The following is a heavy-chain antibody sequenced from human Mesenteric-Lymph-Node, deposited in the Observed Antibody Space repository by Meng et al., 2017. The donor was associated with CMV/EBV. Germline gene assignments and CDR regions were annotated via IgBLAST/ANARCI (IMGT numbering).Heavy chain of an antibody. CDR1: GYRFTSQY. V-gene: IGHV1-46*01. CDR2: IDPSGGST. Sequence: ASVKVSCKASGYRFTSQYMHWVRQAPGQGLEWMGIIDPSGGSTSYAQKFQGRVTMTRDTSTSTVYMELSSLRSEDTAVYYCARGVGYYDFWSGFWDYWGQGTLVTVSS. D-gene: IGHD3-3*01. J-gene: IGHJ4*02. CDR3: ARGVGYYDFWSGFWDY.